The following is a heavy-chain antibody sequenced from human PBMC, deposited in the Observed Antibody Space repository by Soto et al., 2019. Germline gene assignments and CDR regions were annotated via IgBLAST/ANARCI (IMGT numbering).Heavy chain of an antibody. Sequence: PSETMSLTCVVSGGSISDYFLSWIRQTPGMALEWIGEINHLGSINYNPSLKSRVTMSVDTSKNQFSLTLNSVTAADTATYYCARGGISHWAYFYYMDVWDRGTTVTVSS. J-gene: IGHJ6*03. D-gene: IGHD2-21*01. CDR3: ARGGISHWAYFYYMDV. V-gene: IGHV4-34*01. CDR2: INHLGSI. CDR1: GGSISDYF.